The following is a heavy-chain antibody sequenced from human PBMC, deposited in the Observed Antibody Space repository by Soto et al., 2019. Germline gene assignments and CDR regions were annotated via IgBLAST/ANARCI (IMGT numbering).Heavy chain of an antibody. Sequence: GGFLRLSCAASGFTFSSYWMSWVRQAPGKGLEWVGFIRSKAYGGTTEYAASVKGRFTISRNDSKSIAYLQMNSLKTEDTAVYYCTRGLPESLPYYYYMDVWGKGTTVTVSS. CDR3: TRGLPESLPYYYYMDV. J-gene: IGHJ6*03. CDR2: IRSKAYGGTT. CDR1: GFTFSSYW. V-gene: IGHV3-49*04.